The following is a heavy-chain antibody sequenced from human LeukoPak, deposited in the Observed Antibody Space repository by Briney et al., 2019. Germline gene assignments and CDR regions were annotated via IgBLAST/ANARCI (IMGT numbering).Heavy chain of an antibody. CDR1: GGSISSSSYY. Sequence: PSETLSLTCTVSGGSISSSSYYWGWIRQPPGKGLEWIGSIYYSGSTYYNPSLKSRVTISVDTSKNQFSLKLSSVTAADTAVYYCARGDRDYYDSSGYYSPFDYWGQGTLVTVSS. D-gene: IGHD3-22*01. CDR3: ARGDRDYYDSSGYYSPFDY. V-gene: IGHV4-39*07. J-gene: IGHJ4*02. CDR2: IYYSGST.